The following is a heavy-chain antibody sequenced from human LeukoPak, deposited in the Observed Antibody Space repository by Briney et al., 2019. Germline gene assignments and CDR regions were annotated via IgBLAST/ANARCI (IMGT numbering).Heavy chain of an antibody. Sequence: GGSLRLSCTASGFTFNNFWMHWSRQPQRRGLVWVSVINIDGTSTTYADSVKGRFTISRDNAKNTLYLQMNSLRAEDTAVYYCAREDVAAAGNGDAFDIWGQGTMVTVSS. CDR2: INIDGTST. J-gene: IGHJ3*02. CDR3: AREDVAAAGNGDAFDI. D-gene: IGHD6-13*01. CDR1: GFTFNNFW. V-gene: IGHV3-74*01.